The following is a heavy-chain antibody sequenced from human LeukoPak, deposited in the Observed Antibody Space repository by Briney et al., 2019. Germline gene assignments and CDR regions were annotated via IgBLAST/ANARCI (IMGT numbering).Heavy chain of an antibody. CDR3: APGGTRDWVDSFPI. CDR2: ISSGGGST. CDR1: GITFNKYA. J-gene: IGHJ3*02. Sequence: GGSLRLSCAAAGITFNKYAMSWVRQAPGKGLEWVSGISSGGGSTYYADPVKGRFIISRDNSGNTLSLQMNSLRAEDTAVYYCAPGGTRDWVDSFPIWGQGAVVPVSS. D-gene: IGHD2-2*01. V-gene: IGHV3-23*01.